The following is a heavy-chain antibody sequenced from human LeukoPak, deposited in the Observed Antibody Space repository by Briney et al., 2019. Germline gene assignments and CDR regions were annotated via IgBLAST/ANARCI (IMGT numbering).Heavy chain of an antibody. D-gene: IGHD1-26*01. J-gene: IGHJ4*02. V-gene: IGHV1-69*04. CDR1: GGTFSRYA. Sequence: SVKVSCKASGGTFSRYAISWVRQAPGQGLEWMGRIIPILGVAKYALKIQGRVTITADKSTSTAYMELSSLRSEDTAVYYCARAVGATTEYYFDYWGQGTLVTVSS. CDR2: IIPILGVA. CDR3: ARAVGATTEYYFDY.